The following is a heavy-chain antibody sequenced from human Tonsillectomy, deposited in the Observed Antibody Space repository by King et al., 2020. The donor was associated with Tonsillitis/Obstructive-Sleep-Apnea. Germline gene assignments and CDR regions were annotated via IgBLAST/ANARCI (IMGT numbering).Heavy chain of an antibody. Sequence: ERQLVQSGVEVKKPGESLKISCKGSGYIFTNYWIGWVRRMPGKGLEWMGIIYPGDSDTKYSPPFQGQVTISADKSINTAYLQWSSLKASDTAMYYCARHGPIFGVRGYYFHYMDVWGIGTTVTVSS. CDR1: GYIFTNYW. V-gene: IGHV5-51*01. CDR2: IYPGDSDT. CDR3: ARHGPIFGVRGYYFHYMDV. D-gene: IGHD3-3*01. J-gene: IGHJ6*03.